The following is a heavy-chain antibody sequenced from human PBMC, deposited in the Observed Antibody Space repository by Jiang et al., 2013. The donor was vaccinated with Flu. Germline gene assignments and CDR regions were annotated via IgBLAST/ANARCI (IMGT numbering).Heavy chain of an antibody. CDR3: ARQLISCSGGSCLNWFDP. J-gene: IGHJ5*02. CDR1: GYSFTSYW. Sequence: SGYSFTSYWIGWVRQMPGKGLEWMGIIYPGDSDTRYSPSFQGQVTISADKSISTAYLQWSSLKASDTAMYYCARQLISCSGGSCLNWFDPWGQGTLVTVSS. D-gene: IGHD2-15*01. V-gene: IGHV5-51*01. CDR2: IYPGDSDT.